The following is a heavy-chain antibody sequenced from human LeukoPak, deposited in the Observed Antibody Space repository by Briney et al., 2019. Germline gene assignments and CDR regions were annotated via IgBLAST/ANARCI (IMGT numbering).Heavy chain of an antibody. V-gene: IGHV3-20*04. CDR2: INWSGGST. J-gene: IGHJ4*02. D-gene: IGHD2-2*01. CDR1: GFAFDEHG. Sequence: RPGGSLRLSCTASGFAFDEHGTSWVRQVPGKGLEWVSGINWSGGSTGYADPLRGRFTISRDNAKNSLYLQMDSLRAEDTALYYCARAPITSPFYFNYWGQGTLVTVSS. CDR3: ARAPITSPFYFNY.